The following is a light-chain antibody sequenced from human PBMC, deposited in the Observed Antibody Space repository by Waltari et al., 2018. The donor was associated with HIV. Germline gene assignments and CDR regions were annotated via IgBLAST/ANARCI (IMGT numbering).Light chain of an antibody. J-gene: IGLJ3*02. CDR3: ESYTSTSVWV. CDR1: SNDVGGYNY. Sequence: QSALTQPASVSGSPGQSITISCTGSSNDVGGYNYVSWYQQHPGKAPRLMIYDDSTRPSGVSDRFSGSKSGDTASLTISGLQPEDEADYYCESYTSTSVWVFGGGTRLTVL. CDR2: DDS. V-gene: IGLV2-14*03.